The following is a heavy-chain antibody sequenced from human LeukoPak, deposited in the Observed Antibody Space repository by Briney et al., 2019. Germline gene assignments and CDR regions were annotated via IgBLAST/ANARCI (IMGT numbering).Heavy chain of an antibody. Sequence: GGSLRLSCAASGFTFSSYAMSWVRQAPGKGLEWVSAISGSGGSTYYADSVKGRFTISRDNPKNTLYLQMNSLRAEDTAVYYCAKSKYGGVYFDYWGQGTLVTVSS. CDR2: ISGSGGST. V-gene: IGHV3-23*01. CDR1: GFTFSSYA. CDR3: AKSKYGGVYFDY. J-gene: IGHJ4*02. D-gene: IGHD3-16*01.